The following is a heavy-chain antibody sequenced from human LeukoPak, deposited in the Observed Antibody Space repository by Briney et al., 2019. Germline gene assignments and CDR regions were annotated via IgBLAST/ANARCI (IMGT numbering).Heavy chain of an antibody. D-gene: IGHD2-8*01. J-gene: IGHJ3*02. V-gene: IGHV4-34*01. CDR2: INHSGST. CDR3: ARKGYIVLMVYAMHAFDI. Sequence: SETLSLTCAVYGGSISGYYWSWIRQPPGKGLEWIGEINHSGSTNYNPSLKSRVTISVDTSKNQFSLRLSSVTAADTAVYYCARKGYIVLMVYAMHAFDIWGQGTMVTVSS. CDR1: GGSISGYY.